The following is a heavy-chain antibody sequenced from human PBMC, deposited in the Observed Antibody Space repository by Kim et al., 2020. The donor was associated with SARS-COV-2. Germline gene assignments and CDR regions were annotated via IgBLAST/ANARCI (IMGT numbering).Heavy chain of an antibody. Sequence: ESVKGRFTIARDNAKNSLYLQMNRLRAEDTALYYCTRGRLSSSQYNYYMDVWGKGTTVTVSS. CDR3: TRGRLSSSQYNYYMDV. V-gene: IGHV3-9*01. J-gene: IGHJ6*03. D-gene: IGHD6-13*01.